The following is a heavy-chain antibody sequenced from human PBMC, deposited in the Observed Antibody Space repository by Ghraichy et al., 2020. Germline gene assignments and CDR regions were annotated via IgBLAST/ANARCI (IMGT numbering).Heavy chain of an antibody. J-gene: IGHJ4*02. Sequence: ESLNIFCAVYGGSFSGYYWSWIRQPPGKGLEWIGEINHSGSTNYNPSLKSRVTISVDTSKNQFSLKLSSVTAADTAVYYCARVYYGSGSPGDYWGQGTLVTVSS. CDR2: INHSGST. CDR3: ARVYYGSGSPGDY. D-gene: IGHD3-10*01. CDR1: GGSFSGYY. V-gene: IGHV4-34*01.